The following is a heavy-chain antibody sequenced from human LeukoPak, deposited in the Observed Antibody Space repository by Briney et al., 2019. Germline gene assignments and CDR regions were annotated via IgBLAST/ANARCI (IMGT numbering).Heavy chain of an antibody. D-gene: IGHD6-13*01. CDR1: GFTLSRYG. Sequence: GGSLRLSCAASGFTLSRYGMHWVRQAPGKGLEWVAFIRYDGSTKYYADSVKGRFTISRDNSKNTLYLQMNSLRAEDTAVYYCAKGESISWYSFDYWGQGTLVTVSS. CDR3: AKGESISWYSFDY. CDR2: IRYDGSTK. J-gene: IGHJ4*02. V-gene: IGHV3-30*02.